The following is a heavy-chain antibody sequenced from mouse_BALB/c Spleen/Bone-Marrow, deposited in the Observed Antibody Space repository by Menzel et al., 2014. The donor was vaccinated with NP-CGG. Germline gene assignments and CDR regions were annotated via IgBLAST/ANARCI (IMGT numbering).Heavy chain of an antibody. J-gene: IGHJ4*01. CDR1: EFSLTGYG. V-gene: IGHV2-6-7*01. CDR2: IWGDGST. CDR3: AREGPYGNYAMDY. D-gene: IGHD2-10*02. Sequence: VQLQQSGPGLVAPSQSLSITCTVSEFSLTGYGVNWVRQPPGKGLEWLGMIWGDGSTDYNSALKSRLSISKDNSKSQVFLKMNSLQTDDTARYYCAREGPYGNYAMDYWGQGTSVTVSS.